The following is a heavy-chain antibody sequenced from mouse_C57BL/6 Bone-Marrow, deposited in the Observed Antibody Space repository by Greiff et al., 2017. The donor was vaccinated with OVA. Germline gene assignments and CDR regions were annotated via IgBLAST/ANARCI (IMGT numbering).Heavy chain of an antibody. CDR2: ISSGSSTI. CDR1: GFTFSDYG. J-gene: IGHJ3*01. D-gene: IGHD1-1*01. V-gene: IGHV5-17*01. CDR3: ARDHYGSSRGFAY. Sequence: EVQLVESGGGLVKPGGSLKLSCAASGFTFSDYGMHWVRQAPEKGLEWVAYISSGSSTIYYADTVKGRFTISRDNAKNTLFLQMTSLRSEDTAMYYCARDHYGSSRGFAYWGQGTLVTVSA.